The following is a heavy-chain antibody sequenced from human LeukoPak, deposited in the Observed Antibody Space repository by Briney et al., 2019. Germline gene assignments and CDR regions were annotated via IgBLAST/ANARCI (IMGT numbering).Heavy chain of an antibody. CDR1: GYSFTNYW. V-gene: IGHV5-51*01. J-gene: IGHJ4*02. Sequence: PGESLKISCKGSGYSFTNYWIGWVRQMPGKGLEWMGIIYPGDSETRYSPSFQGQVTLSADESISSAYLQWSSLKASDTAMYYCALSTSHELLFDYWGQGTLVTVSS. D-gene: IGHD5/OR15-5a*01. CDR2: IYPGDSET. CDR3: ALSTSHELLFDY.